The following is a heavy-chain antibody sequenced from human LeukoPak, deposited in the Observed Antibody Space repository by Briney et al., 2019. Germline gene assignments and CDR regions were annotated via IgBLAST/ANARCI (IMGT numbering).Heavy chain of an antibody. CDR1: GFTFSSYA. Sequence: PGGSLRLSCAASGFTFSSYAMSWVRQAPGKGLEWVSAISGSGGSTYYADSVKGRFTISRDNSKNTLYLQMNSLRAEDTAVYYCAKDPKSWVYYDFWSGPMMGGDFDYWGQGTLVTVSS. V-gene: IGHV3-23*01. CDR2: ISGSGGST. D-gene: IGHD3-3*01. CDR3: AKDPKSWVYYDFWSGPMMGGDFDY. J-gene: IGHJ4*02.